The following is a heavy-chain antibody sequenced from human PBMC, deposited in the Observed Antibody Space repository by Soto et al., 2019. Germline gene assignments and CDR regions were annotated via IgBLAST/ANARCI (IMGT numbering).Heavy chain of an antibody. CDR3: EKEDYRAYGLDY. J-gene: IGHJ4*01. CDR2: ISGSGGST. Sequence: EVHLLESGGGLLHPGWSLSLSCAASGFTFSSYAMSWVRQATGKGLEWVSVISGSGGSTYYAASVKGRFTISRDNAKDTVYVQMKSLRAEDKAVYYCEKEDYRAYGLDYWGHGTLVTVAS. D-gene: IGHD4-17*01. CDR1: GFTFSSYA. V-gene: IGHV3-23*01.